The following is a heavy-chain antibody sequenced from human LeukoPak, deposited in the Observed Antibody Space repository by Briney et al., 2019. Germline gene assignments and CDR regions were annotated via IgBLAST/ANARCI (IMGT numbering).Heavy chain of an antibody. CDR2: LNQYESEK. Sequence: PGGSLRLSCGVSGFSFKLYYMSWVRQAPGKGLEWVANLNQYESEKNYVDSVRGRFTISGDNAKNSLYLQMNSLRVEDTALYYCARDSDTCTGCAFDMWGQGTMVTVSS. V-gene: IGHV3-7*01. J-gene: IGHJ3*02. D-gene: IGHD1-26*01. CDR1: GFSFKLYY. CDR3: ARDSDTCTGCAFDM.